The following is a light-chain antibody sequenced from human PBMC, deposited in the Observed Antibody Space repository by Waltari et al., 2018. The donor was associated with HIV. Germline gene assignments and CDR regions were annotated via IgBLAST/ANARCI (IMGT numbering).Light chain of an antibody. CDR1: QRLEYTDKNTY. CDR2: QVS. CDR3: MQGTHWPYT. Sequence: DVVMTKSPLSLSVTLGQPASISCRSSQRLEYTDKNTYLIWFHQRPGQSPRRLIFQVSNRDSGVPDRFSGSGSGTDFTLEISGVEAEDVGVYYCMQGTHWPYTFGQGTRLEIK. J-gene: IGKJ2*01. V-gene: IGKV2-30*01.